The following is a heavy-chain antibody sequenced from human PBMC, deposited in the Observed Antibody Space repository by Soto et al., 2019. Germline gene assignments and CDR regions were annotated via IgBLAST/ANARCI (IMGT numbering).Heavy chain of an antibody. Sequence: GKGLEYVSAISNNGDSTYYADSVKGRFTIPRDNSKNTLYLQMSSLRAEDTAVFFFFSSRRRDTSSLHGFGITAEPLFGSRHS. D-gene: IGHD3-10*01. CDR3: FSSRRRDTSSLHGFGITAEPLFGSRHS. J-gene: IGHJ5*01. V-gene: IGHV3-64D*08. CDR2: ISNNGDST.